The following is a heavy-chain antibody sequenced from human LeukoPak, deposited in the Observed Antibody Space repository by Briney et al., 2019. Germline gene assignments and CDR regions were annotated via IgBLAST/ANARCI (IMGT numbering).Heavy chain of an antibody. D-gene: IGHD4-17*01. CDR1: GFTFSSYW. Sequence: GGSLRLSCAASGFTFSSYWMSWVRQAPGKGLEWVVNIKQDGSEKYYVDSVKGRFTISRDNAKNSLYLQMNSLRAEDTAVYFCAGGQTTMTNWGQGTLVTVSS. CDR2: IKQDGSEK. V-gene: IGHV3-7*03. J-gene: IGHJ4*02. CDR3: AGGQTTMTN.